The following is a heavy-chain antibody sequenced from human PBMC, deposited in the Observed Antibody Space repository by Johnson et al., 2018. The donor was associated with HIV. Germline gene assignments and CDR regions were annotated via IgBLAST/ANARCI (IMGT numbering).Heavy chain of an antibody. J-gene: IGHJ3*02. CDR1: GFTFRTFP. CDR2: ISYNEDKK. V-gene: IGHV3-30*04. D-gene: IGHD3-22*01. Sequence: QVQLMESGGGVVQPGRSLRLSCAASGFTFRTFPMHWVRQAPGKGLEWMAFISYNEDKKYYADSVKGRFTISRDNSKNILYLQMNSLRAEDTAVYYCARDRGGYYSDSSGLDAFDIWGQGTMVTVSS. CDR3: ARDRGGYYSDSSGLDAFDI.